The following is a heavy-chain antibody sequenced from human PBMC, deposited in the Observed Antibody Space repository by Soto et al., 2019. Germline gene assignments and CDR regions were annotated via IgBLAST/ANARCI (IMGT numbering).Heavy chain of an antibody. CDR1: GFTFSSYS. J-gene: IGHJ4*02. Sequence: PGGSLRLSCAASGFTFSSYSLNWVRQAPGKGLEWVSSISSSSSDIYYADSVKGRFTISRDTSKNTLYLQLNALRADDTAVYYCAKDKPGTTSFDYWGQGTLVTVSS. D-gene: IGHD1-1*01. CDR2: ISSSSSDI. CDR3: AKDKPGTTSFDY. V-gene: IGHV3-21*04.